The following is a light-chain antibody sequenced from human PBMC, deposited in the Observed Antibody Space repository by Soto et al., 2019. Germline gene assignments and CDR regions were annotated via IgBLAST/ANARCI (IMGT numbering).Light chain of an antibody. CDR1: RSIGNY. CDR3: QQRYSTPYS. CDR2: LTS. V-gene: IGKV1-39*01. Sequence: DIQMTQSPSSLSASVGDRVTITCRASRSIGNYLNWYQQKPESAPKLLIYLTSSLQSGVPSRFSGSGSGTDFTLTISSLQPADFATYYCQQRYSTPYSFGQGTKLEIK. J-gene: IGKJ2*01.